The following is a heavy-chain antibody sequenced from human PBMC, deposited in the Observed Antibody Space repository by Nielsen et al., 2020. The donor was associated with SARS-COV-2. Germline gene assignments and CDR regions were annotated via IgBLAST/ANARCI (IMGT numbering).Heavy chain of an antibody. J-gene: IGHJ4*02. D-gene: IGHD4-11*01. V-gene: IGHV3-11*05. CDR3: ARDAAYSRFDY. CDR1: GFTFSDYY. Sequence: GESLRISCAASGFTFSDYYMIWIRQAPGKGLEWLSYISGSTDYTNYADSVKGRFTISRDNAKNSLYLQMSGLTAEDTAVYYCARDAAYSRFDYWGQGTLVTVSS. CDR2: ISGSTDYT.